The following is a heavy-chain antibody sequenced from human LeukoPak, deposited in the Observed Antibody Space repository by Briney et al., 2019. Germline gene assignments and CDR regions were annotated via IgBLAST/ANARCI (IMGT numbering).Heavy chain of an antibody. CDR2: INSNSGDT. CDR3: ARGQYRYAVDY. J-gene: IGHJ4*02. V-gene: IGHV1-2*02. Sequence: ASVKVSCKASGYTFTAYYVHWVRQAPGQGLEWMGWINSNSGDTGYAQNFQGRVTMTRDTSISTAYMELSSLTSDDTAIYYCARGQYRYAVDYWGQGTLVTVSS. CDR1: GYTFTAYY. D-gene: IGHD5-18*01.